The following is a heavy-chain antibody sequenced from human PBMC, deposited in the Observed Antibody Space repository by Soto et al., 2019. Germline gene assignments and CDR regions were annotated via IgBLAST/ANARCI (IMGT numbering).Heavy chain of an antibody. J-gene: IGHJ6*02. CDR3: ARSPDSSGYYPRWYYYGMDV. CDR1: GGSISSGGYY. D-gene: IGHD3-22*01. V-gene: IGHV4-31*03. CDR2: IYYSGST. Sequence: SETLSLTCTVSGGSISSGGYYWSWIRQHPGKGLEWIGYIYYSGSTYYNPSLKSRVTISVDTSKNQFSLKLSSVTAADTAVYYCARSPDSSGYYPRWYYYGMDVWGQGTTVT.